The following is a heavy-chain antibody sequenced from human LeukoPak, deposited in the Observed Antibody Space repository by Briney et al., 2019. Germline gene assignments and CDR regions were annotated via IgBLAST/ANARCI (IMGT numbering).Heavy chain of an antibody. CDR3: ARHIGRKYQLLSMDDAFDI. CDR2: IYYSGST. V-gene: IGHV4-39*01. D-gene: IGHD2-2*01. Sequence: SSETLSLTCTVSGGSISSSSYYWGWIRQPPGKGLEWIGSIYYSGSTYYNPSLKNRVTISVDTSKNQFSLKLSSVTAADTAVYYCARHIGRKYQLLSMDDAFDIWGQGTMVTVSS. J-gene: IGHJ3*02. CDR1: GGSISSSSYY.